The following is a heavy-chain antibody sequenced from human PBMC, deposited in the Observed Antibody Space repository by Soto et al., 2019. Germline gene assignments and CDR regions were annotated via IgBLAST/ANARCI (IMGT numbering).Heavy chain of an antibody. CDR2: IKEDGSEI. D-gene: IGHD3-16*01. V-gene: IGHV3-7*01. Sequence: LXLWDEAAKFDLRGYWMGLVRQGPGKGLEWVASIKEDGSEIYYLHSVRGRFAISRDSAGNALQLAMNYLSDEDTDTYFCARDIGVDYVNWGQGTPVTVSS. CDR1: KFDLRGYW. J-gene: IGHJ4*02. CDR3: ARDIGVDYVN.